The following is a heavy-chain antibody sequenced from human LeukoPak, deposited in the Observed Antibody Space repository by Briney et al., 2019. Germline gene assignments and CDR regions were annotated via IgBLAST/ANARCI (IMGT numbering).Heavy chain of an antibody. CDR3: ARLYGSGSFQYFDY. J-gene: IGHJ4*02. CDR2: IYYSGST. Sequence: SETLSVTCTVSGGSISSYYWSWIRQPPGNGLEWIGYIYYSGSTNYNPSLKSRVTISVDTSKNQFSLKLSSVTAADTAVYYCARLYGSGSFQYFDYWGQGTLVTVSS. CDR1: GGSISSYY. D-gene: IGHD3-10*01. V-gene: IGHV4-59*08.